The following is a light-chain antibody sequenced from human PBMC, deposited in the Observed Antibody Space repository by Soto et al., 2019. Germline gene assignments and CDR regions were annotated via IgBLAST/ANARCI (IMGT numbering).Light chain of an antibody. Sequence: QSVLTQPPSASGTPGQKVFISCSGSSSNIGGTNYAYWYQQLPGAAPKLLMHSNNLRPSGVPERISGSKFGTAASLAISGLRSEDEAEYYCAPWDDRLVAAILGGGTK. CDR1: SSNIGGTNY. V-gene: IGLV1-47*02. CDR3: APWDDRLVAAI. J-gene: IGLJ2*01. CDR2: SNN.